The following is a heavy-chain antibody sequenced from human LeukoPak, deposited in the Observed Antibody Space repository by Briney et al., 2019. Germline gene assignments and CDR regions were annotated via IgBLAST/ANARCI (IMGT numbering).Heavy chain of an antibody. CDR1: GFTFSSYA. CDR3: AKVRVYCSSTSCYGFDY. Sequence: GGSLRLSCAASGFTFSSYAMSWVRQAPGKGLEWVSSIRPSGDNTYYADSVKGRFTISRDNSKNTLYLQMNSLRAEDTAVYHCAKVRVYCSSTSCYGFDYWGQGTLVTVSS. CDR2: IRPSGDNT. D-gene: IGHD2-2*01. V-gene: IGHV3-23*01. J-gene: IGHJ4*02.